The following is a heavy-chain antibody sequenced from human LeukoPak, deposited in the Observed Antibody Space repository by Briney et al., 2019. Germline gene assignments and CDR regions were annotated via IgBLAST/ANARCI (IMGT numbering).Heavy chain of an antibody. Sequence: SETLSLTCTVSVGSISSGDYYWSWIRQPPGKGLEWIWYIYYSGSTYYNPSLKSRVTISVDTSKNQFSLKLSSVTAADTAVYYCARGGVPAAISVGYFQHWGQGTLVTVSS. D-gene: IGHD2-2*01. J-gene: IGHJ1*01. CDR3: ARGGVPAAISVGYFQH. CDR2: IYYSGST. V-gene: IGHV4-30-4*01. CDR1: VGSISSGDYY.